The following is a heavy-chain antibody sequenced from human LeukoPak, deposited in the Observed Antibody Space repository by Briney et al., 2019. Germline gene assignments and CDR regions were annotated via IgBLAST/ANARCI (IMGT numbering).Heavy chain of an antibody. CDR1: GGSITGYY. CDR3: ARGGGYYDFWSGRYYYYMDV. Sequence: SETLSLTCAVYGGSITGYYWSWIRQPPGKGLEWVGEIHYTGATSYNPSLKSRATISIDTCKNQVSLKLSSVTAADTAVYYCARGGGYYDFWSGRYYYYMDVWGKGTTVTVSS. CDR2: IHYTGAT. D-gene: IGHD3-3*01. V-gene: IGHV4-34*01. J-gene: IGHJ6*03.